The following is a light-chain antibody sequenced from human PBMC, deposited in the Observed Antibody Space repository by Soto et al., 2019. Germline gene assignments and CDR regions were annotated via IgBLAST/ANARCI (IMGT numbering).Light chain of an antibody. CDR2: DTS. V-gene: IGKV3-11*01. J-gene: IGKJ4*01. CDR1: RGVGIY. Sequence: EIGLTQSPGTLSLSPGERATLSCRSSRGVGIYVAWYQQKPGQAPRLLICDTSNRATVIPARFSGSGSGTDFTLTISGLEPEDFAVYYCQQRYGWPPLTFGGGTRVEIK. CDR3: QQRYGWPPLT.